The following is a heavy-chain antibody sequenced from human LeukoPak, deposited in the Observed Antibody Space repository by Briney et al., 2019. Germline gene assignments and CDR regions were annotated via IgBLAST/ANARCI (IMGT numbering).Heavy chain of an antibody. J-gene: IGHJ4*02. CDR3: AKDRRAAAGMD. D-gene: IGHD6-13*01. V-gene: IGHV3-30*18. Sequence: GGSLRLSCAASGFTFSSYGMHWVRQAPGKGLEWVAVISYDGSNKYYADSVKGRFTISRDNSKNTLYLQMNSLRAEDTAVYYCAKDRRAAAGMDWGQGTLVTVSS. CDR1: GFTFSSYG. CDR2: ISYDGSNK.